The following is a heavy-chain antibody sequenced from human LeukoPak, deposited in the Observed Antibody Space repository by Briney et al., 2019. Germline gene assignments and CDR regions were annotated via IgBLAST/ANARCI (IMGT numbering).Heavy chain of an antibody. CDR1: GGSINSGDYY. J-gene: IGHJ4*02. CDR3: ARKVVADTAFDF. CDR2: IYYSGST. D-gene: IGHD2-15*01. V-gene: IGHV4-30-4*01. Sequence: SETLSLTCTVSGGSINSGDYYWTWLRQPPGKGLEWIGYIYYSGSTYYNPSLKSRVTISIDTSKKQFLLDFSSVTAADTAVYYCARKVVADTAFDFWGQGTLVTVSS.